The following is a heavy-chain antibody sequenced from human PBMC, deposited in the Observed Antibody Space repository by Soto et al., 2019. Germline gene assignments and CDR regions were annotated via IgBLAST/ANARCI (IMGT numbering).Heavy chain of an antibody. CDR1: GFTFSYYW. V-gene: IGHV3-7*03. CDR3: ARDEAVDY. J-gene: IGHJ4*02. CDR2: IHQDGSDK. Sequence: GSLRLSCAASGFTFSYYWMSWVRQAPGKGLEWVANIHQDGSDKHYVDSVKGRFTISRDNAKNSLYLQMNSLRAEDTAMYYCARDEAVDYWGQGTLVTVSS.